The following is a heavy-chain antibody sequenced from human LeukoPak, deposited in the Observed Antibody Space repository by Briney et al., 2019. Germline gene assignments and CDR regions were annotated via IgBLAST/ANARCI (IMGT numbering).Heavy chain of an antibody. CDR3: TRHVGISF. V-gene: IGHV3-7*01. CDR1: GFTFSGAW. Sequence: GGSLRLSCTASGFTFSGAWMTWVRQAPGKGLEWVANIREDGTEKNYVDSVKGRFTISRDNAKNSLFLQMSNLRDDDTAIYYCTRHVGISFWGQGTLVTVS. J-gene: IGHJ4*02. D-gene: IGHD7-27*01. CDR2: IREDGTEK.